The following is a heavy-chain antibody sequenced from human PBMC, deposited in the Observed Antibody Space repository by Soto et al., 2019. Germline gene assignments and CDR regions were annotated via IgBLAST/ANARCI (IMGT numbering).Heavy chain of an antibody. V-gene: IGHV4-39*02. CDR2: IYYSGST. CDR1: GGSISSSSYY. Sequence: TLSLTCTVAGGSISSSSYYWGWIRQPPGKGLEWIGSIYYSGSTYYNPSLKSRVTISVDTSKNQFSLKLSSVTAADTAVYYCAREGGRDILTGYDYWGQGTLVTVSS. CDR3: AREGGRDILTGYDY. D-gene: IGHD3-9*01. J-gene: IGHJ4*02.